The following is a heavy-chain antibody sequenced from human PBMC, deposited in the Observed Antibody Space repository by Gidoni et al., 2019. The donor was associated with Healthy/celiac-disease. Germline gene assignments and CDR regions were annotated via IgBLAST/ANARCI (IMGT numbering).Heavy chain of an antibody. Sequence: QVQLQESGPGLGKPSETLSLTCTVSGGSISSYYWSWIRQPPGKGLEWIGYIYYSGSTNYNPSLKSRVTISVDTSKNQFSLKLSSVTAADTAVYYCARGVYYDILTGYPYYYYYMDVWGKGTTVTVSS. CDR1: GGSISSYY. CDR2: IYYSGST. J-gene: IGHJ6*03. CDR3: ARGVYYDILTGYPYYYYYMDV. V-gene: IGHV4-59*01. D-gene: IGHD3-9*01.